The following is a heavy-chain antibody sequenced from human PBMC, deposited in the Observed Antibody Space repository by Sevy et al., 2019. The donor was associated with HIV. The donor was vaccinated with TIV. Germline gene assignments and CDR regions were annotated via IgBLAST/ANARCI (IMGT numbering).Heavy chain of an antibody. V-gene: IGHV3-23*01. D-gene: IGHD3-16*01. CDR3: AKPRGSFYFDY. Sequence: GGSLRLSCAASAFSFNTYAMSWARRAPGKGLEWVSTISGSGDSTFYSDSVKGRFTISRDNSKNTLYLQMNSLRAEDTAVYYCAKPRGSFYFDYWGQGTLVTVSS. CDR1: AFSFNTYA. J-gene: IGHJ4*02. CDR2: ISGSGDST.